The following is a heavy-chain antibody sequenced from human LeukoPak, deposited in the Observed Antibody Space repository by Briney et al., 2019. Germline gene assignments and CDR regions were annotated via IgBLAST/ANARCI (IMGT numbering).Heavy chain of an antibody. CDR2: ITSSSSYI. J-gene: IGHJ4*02. Sequence: GGSLRLSCAASGFTFSSYTMNWVRQAPGKGLEWVSSITSSSSYIYYADSVKGRFTISRHNAKNSLYLQMDSLRAEDTAVYYCARERAWELLGDWGQGTLVTVSS. CDR1: GFTFSSYT. D-gene: IGHD1-26*01. V-gene: IGHV3-21*01. CDR3: ARERAWELLGD.